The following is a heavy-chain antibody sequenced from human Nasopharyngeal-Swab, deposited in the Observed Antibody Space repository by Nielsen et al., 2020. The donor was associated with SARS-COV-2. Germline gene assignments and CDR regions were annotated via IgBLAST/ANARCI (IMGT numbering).Heavy chain of an antibody. CDR2: IYYSGST. V-gene: IGHV4-59*13. CDR3: ARDSRYYYYGMDV. CDR1: GGSISSYY. J-gene: IGHJ6*02. Sequence: SETLSLTCTVSGGSISSYYWSWIRQHPGKGLEWIGYIYYSGSTNYNPSLKSRVTISVDTSKNQFSLKLSSVTAADTAVYYCARDSRYYYYGMDVWGQGTTVTVSS.